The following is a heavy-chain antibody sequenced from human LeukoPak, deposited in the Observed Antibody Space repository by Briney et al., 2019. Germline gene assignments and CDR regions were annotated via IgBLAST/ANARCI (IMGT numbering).Heavy chain of an antibody. D-gene: IGHD2-2*01. J-gene: IGHJ4*02. Sequence: SETLSLTCAVYGGSFSGYYWSWIRQPPGKGLEWIGEINHSGSTNYNPSLKSRVTISVDTSKNQFSLKLSSVTAADTAVYYCARGISSTTLDYWGQGTLVTVSS. CDR1: GGSFSGYY. CDR2: INHSGST. CDR3: ARGISSTTLDY. V-gene: IGHV4-34*01.